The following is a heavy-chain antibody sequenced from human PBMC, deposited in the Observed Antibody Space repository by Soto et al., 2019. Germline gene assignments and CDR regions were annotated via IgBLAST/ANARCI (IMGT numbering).Heavy chain of an antibody. CDR1: GYNFTTYV. D-gene: IGHD6-19*01. Sequence: QVQLVQSGAEVKQPGASASVSCKASGYNFTTYVVHWLRQAPGQGPEWMGWINCGSGNTVYSQKFKGIVTFTRDTSARTDYMDLNSLASGDTAVYYCATRYTSGWTFDFWGRGTLVTVSS. CDR2: INCGSGNT. J-gene: IGHJ4*02. CDR3: ATRYTSGWTFDF. V-gene: IGHV1-3*01.